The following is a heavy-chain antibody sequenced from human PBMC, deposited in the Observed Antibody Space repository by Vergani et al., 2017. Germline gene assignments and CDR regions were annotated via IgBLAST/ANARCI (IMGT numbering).Heavy chain of an antibody. J-gene: IGHJ4*02. CDR1: GDSMSSNNF. Sequence: QVQLQESGPGLVQPPGTLSLTCAVSGDSMSSNNFWTMVRQPPGKGLVWIGEICHTEDTKYTPSLKSRVTVSVDESRNLFSLRLNSVTAADTAVYYCATIGYRRWGYYFDYWGQGILVTVSS. CDR2: ICHTEDT. D-gene: IGHD2-2*02. CDR3: ATIGYRRWGYYFDY. V-gene: IGHV4-4*03.